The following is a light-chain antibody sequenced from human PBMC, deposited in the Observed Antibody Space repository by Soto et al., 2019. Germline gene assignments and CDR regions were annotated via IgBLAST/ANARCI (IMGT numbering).Light chain of an antibody. CDR2: SAS. CDR3: QHYCYSPPAV. CDR1: QSISSN. J-gene: IGKJ3*01. Sequence: EIVMTQSPATLSVSPGERATLSCRASQSISSNLAWYQQKPGQAPRLLIYSASTRATGIPARFSGSGSGTEFTLTISSLQSEDFAVYYCQHYCYSPPAVFGPGT. V-gene: IGKV3D-15*01.